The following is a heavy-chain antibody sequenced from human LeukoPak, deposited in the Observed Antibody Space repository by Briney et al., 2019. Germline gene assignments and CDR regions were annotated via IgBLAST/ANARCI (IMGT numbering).Heavy chain of an antibody. CDR2: INHSGST. CDR1: GGSFSGYY. CDR3: ARGRRQWLVRGDWFDP. D-gene: IGHD6-19*01. J-gene: IGHJ5*02. V-gene: IGHV4-34*01. Sequence: PSETLSLTCAVHGGSFSGYYWSWIRQPPGKGLEWIGEINHSGSTNYNPSLKSRVTISVDTSKNQFSLKLSSVTAADTAVYYCARGRRQWLVRGDWFDPWGQGTLVTVSS.